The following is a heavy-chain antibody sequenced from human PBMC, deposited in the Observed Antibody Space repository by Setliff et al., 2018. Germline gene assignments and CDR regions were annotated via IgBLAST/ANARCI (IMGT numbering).Heavy chain of an antibody. V-gene: IGHV4-59*01. Sequence: SETLSLTCTVSGGSISDYYWSWIRQAPGKGLEWIGYIHYSGSTNYNPPLKSRVTISVDTSKNQFSLKLSSVTAADTAVYYCAREDYYYYGMDVWGQGTTVTVSS. J-gene: IGHJ6*02. CDR1: GGSISDYY. CDR2: IHYSGST. CDR3: AREDYYYYGMDV.